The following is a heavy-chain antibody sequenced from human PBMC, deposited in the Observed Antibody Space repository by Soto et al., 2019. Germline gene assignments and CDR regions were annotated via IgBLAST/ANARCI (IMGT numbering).Heavy chain of an antibody. D-gene: IGHD6-13*01. CDR2: IIPIFGTA. J-gene: IGHJ4*02. CDR1: GGTFSSYA. Sequence: ASVKVSCKASGGTFSSYAISCVRQAPGQGLEWMGGIIPIFGTANYAQKLQGRVTMTTDTSTSTAYMELRSLRSDDTAVYYCARDGIAPRDYWGQGTLVTVSS. CDR3: ARDGIAPRDY. V-gene: IGHV1-69*05.